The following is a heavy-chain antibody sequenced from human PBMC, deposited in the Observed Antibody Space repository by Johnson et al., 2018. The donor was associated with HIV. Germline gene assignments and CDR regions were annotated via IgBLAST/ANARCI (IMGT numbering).Heavy chain of an antibody. CDR3: AKTAWVFEGDAFDI. CDR2: IYSGGST. V-gene: IGHV3-66*01. Sequence: EVQLVESGGGLVQPGGSLRLSCAASGFTVSSNYMSWVRQAPGKGLEWVSVIYSGGSTYYADSVKGRFTISRDNSKNTLYLQMNSLRAEDTAVYYCAKTAWVFEGDAFDIWGQVTLVTVSS. D-gene: IGHD3-3*01. CDR1: GFTVSSNY. J-gene: IGHJ3*02.